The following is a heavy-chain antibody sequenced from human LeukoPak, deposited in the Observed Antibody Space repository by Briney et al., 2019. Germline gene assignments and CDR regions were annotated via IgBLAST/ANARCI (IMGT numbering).Heavy chain of an antibody. J-gene: IGHJ4*02. CDR1: GGSISSYY. CDR3: ARVFTVTDPGY. V-gene: IGHV4-59*01. D-gene: IGHD4-11*01. Sequence: SGTLSLTCTVSGGSISSYYWSWIRQPPGKGLEWIGYIYYSGSTNYNPSLKSRVTISVDTSKNQISLKLSSVTAADTAVYYCARVFTVTDPGYWGQGTLVTVSS. CDR2: IYYSGST.